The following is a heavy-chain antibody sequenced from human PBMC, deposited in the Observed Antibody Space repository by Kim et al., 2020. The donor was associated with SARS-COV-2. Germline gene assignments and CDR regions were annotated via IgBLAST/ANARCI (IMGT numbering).Heavy chain of an antibody. D-gene: IGHD5-12*01. CDR1: GFTFSSYA. CDR2: ISYDGSNK. Sequence: GGSLRLSCAASGFTFSSYAMHWVRQAPGKGLEWVAVISYDGSNKYYADSVKGRFTISRDNSKNTLYLQMNSLRAEDTAVYYCARDYLKMATINYYFDYWG. J-gene: IGHJ4*01. V-gene: IGHV3-30-3*01. CDR3: ARDYLKMATINYYFDY.